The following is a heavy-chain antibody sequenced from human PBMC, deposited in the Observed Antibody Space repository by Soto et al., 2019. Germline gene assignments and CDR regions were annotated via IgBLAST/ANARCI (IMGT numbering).Heavy chain of an antibody. CDR1: GYIFTAYG. CDR3: ASGPRSGAGSYT. V-gene: IGHV1-18*01. Sequence: QVQLVQSGTEMRKPGASVKVYCKASGYIFTAYGINWVRQAPGQGLEWMGWISASNGNTNYAQKFQRRFTMTTDTPTTTAHMELSSRRSDDTAVYYCASGPRSGAGSYTWGQGTLVTVAA. J-gene: IGHJ4*02. D-gene: IGHD3-10*01. CDR2: ISASNGNT.